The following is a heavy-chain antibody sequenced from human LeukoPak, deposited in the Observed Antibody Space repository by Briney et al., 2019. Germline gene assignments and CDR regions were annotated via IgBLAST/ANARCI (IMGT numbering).Heavy chain of an antibody. D-gene: IGHD5-18*01. CDR3: ARGRSYGFDFES. CDR1: VHSLNIFCYY. V-gene: IGHV4-61*01. J-gene: IGHJ5*01. Sequence: PSETLSLTCDVCVHSLNIFCYYGTWSRQPPGKGLEWFGYKYYSGSTRYNSSLKSRLTLSLDSSKNQFSLRLTSVTAPGTAVFYGARGRSYGFDFESWGPGTLVIVSS. CDR2: KYYSGST.